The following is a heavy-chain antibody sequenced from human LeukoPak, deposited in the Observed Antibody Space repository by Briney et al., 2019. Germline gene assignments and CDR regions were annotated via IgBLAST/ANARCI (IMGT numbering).Heavy chain of an antibody. Sequence: PGGSLRLSCAASGFTFSNYWMTWVRQAPGKGLEWVANMNLDGSEKFYVDSVKGRFTISRNNAKNSLYLQMNSLTAEDTGVYYCARDDGFSCYSYWGRGTLVTVSS. D-gene: IGHD3/OR15-3a*01. CDR2: MNLDGSEK. V-gene: IGHV3-7*01. CDR1: GFTFSNYW. J-gene: IGHJ4*02. CDR3: ARDDGFSCYSY.